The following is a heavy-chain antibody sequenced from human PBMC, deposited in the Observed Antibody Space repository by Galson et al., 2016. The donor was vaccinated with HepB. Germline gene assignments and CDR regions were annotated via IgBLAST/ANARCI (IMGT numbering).Heavy chain of an antibody. J-gene: IGHJ6*02. CDR3: ARFGGSLGMDV. D-gene: IGHD2-15*01. Sequence: SLRLSCAASGFTFSGFGMHWVRQAPGKGLEWVALIWYDGSNKHYADSVKGRFTISRDNSKNTLYLKMNSLTAEDTTVYYCARFGGSLGMDVWGQGTTVTVSS. CDR1: GFTFSGFG. V-gene: IGHV3-33*01. CDR2: IWYDGSNK.